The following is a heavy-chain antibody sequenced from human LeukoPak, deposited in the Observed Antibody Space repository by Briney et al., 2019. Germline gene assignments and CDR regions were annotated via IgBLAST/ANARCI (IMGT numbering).Heavy chain of an antibody. Sequence: GASVKVSCKASGYTFTSYGISWVRQAPGQGLEWMGWINPNSGGTNYAQKFQGRVTMTRDTSISTAYMELSRLRSDDTAVYYCARTVAGTLGDYWGQGTLVTVSS. J-gene: IGHJ4*02. V-gene: IGHV1-2*02. D-gene: IGHD6-19*01. CDR2: INPNSGGT. CDR1: GYTFTSYG. CDR3: ARTVAGTLGDY.